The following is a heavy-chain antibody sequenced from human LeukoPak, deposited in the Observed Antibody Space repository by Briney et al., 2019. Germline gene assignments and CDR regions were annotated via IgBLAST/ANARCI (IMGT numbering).Heavy chain of an antibody. CDR2: IYSGGST. Sequence: GGSLRLSCAASGFTVSSNYMSWVRQAPGKGLEWVSVIYSGGSTYYADSVKGRFTISRDNSKNTLYLQMNSLRAEDTAVYYCARIEGASYYGGFIDYWGQGTLVTVSS. J-gene: IGHJ4*02. CDR1: GFTVSSNY. CDR3: ARIEGASYYGGFIDY. V-gene: IGHV3-66*01. D-gene: IGHD1-26*01.